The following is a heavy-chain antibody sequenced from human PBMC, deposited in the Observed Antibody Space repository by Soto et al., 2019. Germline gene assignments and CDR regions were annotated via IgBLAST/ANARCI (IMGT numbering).Heavy chain of an antibody. V-gene: IGHV1-8*01. CDR2: INPYSGNT. D-gene: IGHD6-6*01. J-gene: IGHJ6*02. CDR1: GYTFTSHD. Sequence: ASVKVSCKASGYTFTSHDIHWLRQASGQGLEWMGSINPYSGNTAFAPKFQDRIAMTRDTSITTAYMESNSLSSGDTAVYFCSSLSSMDVWGQGTTVTV. CDR3: SSLSSMDV.